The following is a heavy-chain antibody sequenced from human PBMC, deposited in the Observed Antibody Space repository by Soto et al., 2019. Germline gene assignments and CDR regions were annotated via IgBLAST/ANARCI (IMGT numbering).Heavy chain of an antibody. V-gene: IGHV4-4*02. D-gene: IGHD3-3*01. CDR3: ARGTYYDFWSGPSYYYMDV. CDR2: IYHSGST. CDR1: GGSISSSNW. Sequence: PSETLSLTCAVSGGSISSSNWWSWVRQPPGKGLEWIGEIYHSGSTNYNPSLKSRVTIPVDKSKNQFSLKLSSVTAADTAVYYCARGTYYDFWSGPSYYYMDVWGKGTTVTVSS. J-gene: IGHJ6*03.